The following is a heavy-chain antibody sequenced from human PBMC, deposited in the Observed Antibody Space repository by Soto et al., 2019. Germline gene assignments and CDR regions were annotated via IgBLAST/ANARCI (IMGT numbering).Heavy chain of an antibody. CDR3: ARVPSPFDYYYAMDV. CDR1: GDSISSGNKY. J-gene: IGHJ6*02. D-gene: IGHD3-16*01. CDR2: IFSSGTT. Sequence: SETLSLTCTVSGDSISSGNKYWSWIRQPPGKGLEWIGYIFSSGTTYYNPSLKSRLTMSLDTSQNQFSLKLNSLTDADTAVYYCARVPSPFDYYYAMDVWGQGTTVTVSS. V-gene: IGHV4-30-4*01.